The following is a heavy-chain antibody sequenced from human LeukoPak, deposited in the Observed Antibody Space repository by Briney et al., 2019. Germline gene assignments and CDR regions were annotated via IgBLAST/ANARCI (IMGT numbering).Heavy chain of an antibody. CDR2: ISSSSSYI. Sequence: GGSLRLSCAASRFTFTDYSMKWVRQAPGKGLEWVSSISSSSSYIYYADSVKGRFTISRDNAKNSLYLQLNSLRAEDTAVYYCARESYSHYYFDSWGQGTLVTVSS. CDR3: ARESYSHYYFDS. J-gene: IGHJ4*02. D-gene: IGHD5-12*01. CDR1: RFTFTDYS. V-gene: IGHV3-21*01.